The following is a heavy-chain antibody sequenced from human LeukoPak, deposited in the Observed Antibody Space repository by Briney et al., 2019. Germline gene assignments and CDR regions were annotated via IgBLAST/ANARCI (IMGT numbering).Heavy chain of an antibody. CDR1: GGSFSGYY. D-gene: IGHD3-9*01. CDR3: ANRREISYDLKLSDDILTGNANPLSG. Sequence: SETLSLTCAVYGGSFSGYYWSWIRQPPGKGLEWIGEINHSGSTNYNPSLKSRVTISVDTSKNQFSLKLSSVTAADTAVYYCANRREISYDLKLSDDILTGNANPLSGWGQGTLVTVSS. CDR2: INHSGST. V-gene: IGHV4-34*01. J-gene: IGHJ4*02.